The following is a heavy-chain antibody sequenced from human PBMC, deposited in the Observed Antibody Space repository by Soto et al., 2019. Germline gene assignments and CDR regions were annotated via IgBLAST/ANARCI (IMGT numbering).Heavy chain of an antibody. V-gene: IGHV3-33*01. D-gene: IGHD6-19*01. CDR2: IWYGGSNK. J-gene: IGHJ4*02. CDR1: GFTFSSYG. Sequence: GGSLRLSCAASGFTFSSYGMHWVRQAPGKGLEWVAVIWYGGSNKYYADSVKGRFTISRDNSKNTLYLQMNSLRAEDTAVYYCASMAVAGPQDYWGQGTLVTVSS. CDR3: ASMAVAGPQDY.